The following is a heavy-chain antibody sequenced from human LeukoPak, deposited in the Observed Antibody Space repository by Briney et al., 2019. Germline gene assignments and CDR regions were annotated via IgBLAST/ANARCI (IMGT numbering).Heavy chain of an antibody. V-gene: IGHV3-74*01. CDR2: INSHGSST. CDR1: GFTFSSYW. Sequence: GGSLRLSCAASGFTFSSYWMHWVRQAPGKGLVWVARINSHGSSTSYGVSVKGRFTISRDNAKNTLYIQMNSLRAEDTAIYYCAKDNFGFDTAGYHRYFDLWGRGTLVTVSS. J-gene: IGHJ2*01. D-gene: IGHD3-9*01. CDR3: AKDNFGFDTAGYHRYFDL.